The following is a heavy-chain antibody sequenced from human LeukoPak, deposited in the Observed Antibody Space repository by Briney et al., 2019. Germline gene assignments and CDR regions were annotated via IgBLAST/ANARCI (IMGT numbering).Heavy chain of an antibody. CDR3: RRHTISKIIDY. J-gene: IGHJ4*02. D-gene: IGHD3-9*01. Sequence: SETLSLTCTVSGGSISSTSSYLGCIRQPPRKVLEWIGSIYYSGSIYYNPSLKSRVTISVDTSKNQFSLKLNSVTAADFFFSSRRRHTISKIIDYWGQGTLVTVSS. CDR2: IYYSGSI. CDR1: GGSISSTSSY. V-gene: IGHV4-39*01.